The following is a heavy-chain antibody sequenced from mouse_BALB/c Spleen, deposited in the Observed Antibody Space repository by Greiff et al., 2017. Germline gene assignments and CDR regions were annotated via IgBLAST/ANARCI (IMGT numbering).Heavy chain of an antibody. V-gene: IGHV5-9-4*01. CDR2: ISSGGSYT. Sequence: EVKLMESGGGLVKPGGSLKLSCAASGFTFSSYAMSWVRQSPEKRLEWVAEISSGGSYTYYPDTVTGRFTISRDNAKNTLYLEMSSLKSEDTAMYYCARTYYYGSSYDAMDYWGQGTSVTVSS. CDR1: GFTFSSYA. D-gene: IGHD1-1*01. CDR3: ARTYYYGSSYDAMDY. J-gene: IGHJ4*01.